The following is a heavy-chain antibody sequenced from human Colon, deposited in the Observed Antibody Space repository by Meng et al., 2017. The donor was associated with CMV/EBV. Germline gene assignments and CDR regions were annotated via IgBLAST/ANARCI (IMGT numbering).Heavy chain of an antibody. V-gene: IGHV4-31*03. D-gene: IGHD1-1*01. Sequence: LRPSCTVSGGSISSGGYYWSWIRQHPGKGLEWIGYIYYSGSTYYNPSLKSRVTISVDTSKNQFSLKLSSVTAADTAVYYCARDELRGYMAFDPWGQGTLVTVSS. J-gene: IGHJ5*02. CDR3: ARDELRGYMAFDP. CDR2: IYYSGST. CDR1: GGSISSGGYY.